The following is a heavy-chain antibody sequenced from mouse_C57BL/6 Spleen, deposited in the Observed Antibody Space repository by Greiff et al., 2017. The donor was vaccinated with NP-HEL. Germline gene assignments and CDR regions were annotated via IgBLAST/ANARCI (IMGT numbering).Heavy chain of an antibody. V-gene: IGHV6-6*01. D-gene: IGHD3-3*01. J-gene: IGHJ2*01. Sequence: EVMLVESGGGLVQPGGSMKLSCAASGFTFSDAWMDWVRQSPEKGLEWVAEIRNKANNHATYYAESVKGRFTISRDDSNSSVYLQMNRLRAEDTGIYYCTRGDYYFDYWGQGTTLTVSS. CDR3: TRGDYYFDY. CDR1: GFTFSDAW. CDR2: IRNKANNHAT.